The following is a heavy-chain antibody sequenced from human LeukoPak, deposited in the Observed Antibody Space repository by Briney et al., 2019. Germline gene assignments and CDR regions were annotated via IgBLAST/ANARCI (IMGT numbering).Heavy chain of an antibody. Sequence: PSETLSLTCVVYGGSFSGYYWSWIRQPPGKGLEWIGEIYHGGNTNYNPSLKSRVTISVDKSKNQFSLKLSSVTAADTAVYYCARVTVTTETNWFDPWGQGTLVTVSS. CDR2: IYHGGNT. CDR3: ARVTVTTETNWFDP. D-gene: IGHD4-17*01. J-gene: IGHJ5*02. CDR1: GGSFSGYY. V-gene: IGHV4-34*01.